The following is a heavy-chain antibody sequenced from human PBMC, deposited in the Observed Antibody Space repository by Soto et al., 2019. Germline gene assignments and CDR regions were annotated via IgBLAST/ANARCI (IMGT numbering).Heavy chain of an antibody. CDR3: ARGVDY. CDR1: GGSISSYY. V-gene: IGHV4-59*01. CDR2: IYYSGST. Sequence: SETLSLTCTVSGGSISSYYWSWIRQPPGKGLEWIGYIYYSGSTNYNPSLKSRVTISVDTSKNQFSLKLSSVTAADTAVYYCARGVDYWGQGTLVTVSS. J-gene: IGHJ4*02.